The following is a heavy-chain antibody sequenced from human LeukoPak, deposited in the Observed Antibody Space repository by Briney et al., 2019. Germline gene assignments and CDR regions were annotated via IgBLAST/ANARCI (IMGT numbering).Heavy chain of an antibody. V-gene: IGHV3-30*02. CDR1: GFTFSGYG. Sequence: GGSLRLSCVASGFTFSGYGMHWVRQAPGKGLEWVAFIWYDGSNKYYADSVKGRFNISRDNSKNTLYLQMNSLRVEDTAVYYCATYYRIFGGGQHWGQGTLVIVSS. CDR3: ATYYRIFGGGQH. J-gene: IGHJ1*01. D-gene: IGHD3-3*02. CDR2: IWYDGSNK.